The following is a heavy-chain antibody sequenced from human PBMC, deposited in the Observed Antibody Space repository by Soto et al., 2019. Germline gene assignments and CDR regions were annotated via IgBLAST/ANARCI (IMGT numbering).Heavy chain of an antibody. V-gene: IGHV3-23*01. CDR3: APHPEAVTLAFDI. D-gene: IGHD3-16*02. J-gene: IGHJ3*02. CDR2: ISGSGGST. Sequence: GGSLRLSCAASGFTFSSYAMSWVRQAPGKGLEWVSAISGSGGSTYYADSVKGRFTISRDNSKNTLYLQMNSLRAEDTAVYYCAPHPEAVTLAFDIWGQGTMVTVSS. CDR1: GFTFSSYA.